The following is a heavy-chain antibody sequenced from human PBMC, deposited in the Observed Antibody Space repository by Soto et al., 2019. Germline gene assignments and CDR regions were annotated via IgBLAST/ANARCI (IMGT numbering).Heavy chain of an antibody. D-gene: IGHD3-10*01. CDR3: ASTFMVRGVIWFDP. CDR1: GGSISSGGYY. Sequence: SETLSLTCTVSGGSISSGGYYWSWIRQHPGKGLEWIGYIYYSGSTYYNPSLKSRVTISVDTSKNQFSLKLSSVTAADTAVYYCASTFMVRGVIWFDPWGQGTLVTVSS. J-gene: IGHJ5*02. CDR2: IYYSGST. V-gene: IGHV4-31*03.